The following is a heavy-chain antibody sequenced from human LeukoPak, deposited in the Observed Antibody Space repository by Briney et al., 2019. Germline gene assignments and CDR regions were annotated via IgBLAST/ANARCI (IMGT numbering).Heavy chain of an antibody. V-gene: IGHV3-7*05. CDR1: GFTFSNYW. D-gene: IGHD6-19*01. Sequence: PGGSLRLSCAASGFTFSNYWMSWVRQAPGKGLEWVAHINQDGSEKYYVDSVKGRFTISRDNAKNSLYLQMNSLRAEDTAVYYCAMNAGQWLVPYDYWGQGTLVTVSS. J-gene: IGHJ4*02. CDR2: INQDGSEK. CDR3: AMNAGQWLVPYDY.